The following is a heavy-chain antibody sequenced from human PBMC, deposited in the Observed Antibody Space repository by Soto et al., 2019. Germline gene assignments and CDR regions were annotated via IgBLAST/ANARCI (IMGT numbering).Heavy chain of an antibody. J-gene: IGHJ4*02. CDR1: VGTFSSYS. CDR3: ARDGGRHSGGIDY. D-gene: IGHD1-26*01. Sequence: QVQLVQSGAEVKKPGSSVKVSCKASVGTFSSYSINWVRQAPGQGLEWMGEIIPIFGTANYAQKFQGRVTITADESTSTAYMELSSPRSEDTAVYYCARDGGRHSGGIDYWGQGTLVTVSS. V-gene: IGHV1-69*01. CDR2: IIPIFGTA.